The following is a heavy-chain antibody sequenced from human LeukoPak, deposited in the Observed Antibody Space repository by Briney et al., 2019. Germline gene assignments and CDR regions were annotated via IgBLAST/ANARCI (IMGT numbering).Heavy chain of an antibody. CDR3: AKEGRFSAMVRGVNFDY. J-gene: IGHJ4*02. V-gene: IGHV3-23*01. Sequence: PGGSLRLSCAASGFTFSSYAMSWVRQAPGKGLEWVSAISGSGGSTYYADSVKGRFTISRDNSKNTLYLQMNSLRAEDTAVYYCAKEGRFSAMVRGVNFDYWGQGTLVTVSS. CDR2: ISGSGGST. CDR1: GFTFSSYA. D-gene: IGHD3-10*01.